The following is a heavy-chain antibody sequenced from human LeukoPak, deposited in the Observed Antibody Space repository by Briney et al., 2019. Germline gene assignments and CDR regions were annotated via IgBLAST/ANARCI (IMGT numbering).Heavy chain of an antibody. CDR1: GFTFSSYA. J-gene: IGHJ4*02. Sequence: PGGPLRLSCAASGFTFSSYAMSWVRQAPGKGLEWVSAISGSGGSTYYADSVKGRFTISRDNAKNTLFLQMSSLRAEDTAVYFCAREILAPGKTHDYWGQGTLVTVSS. V-gene: IGHV3-23*01. CDR3: AREILAPGKTHDY. CDR2: ISGSGGST.